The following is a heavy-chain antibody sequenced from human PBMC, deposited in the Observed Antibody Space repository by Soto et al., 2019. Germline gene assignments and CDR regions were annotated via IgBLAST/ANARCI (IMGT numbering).Heavy chain of an antibody. Sequence: QVQLQQWGAGLLKPSETLSLTCAVYGGSFSGYYWSWIRQPPGKGLEWIGEINHSGSTNYNPSLKSRVTISVDTSKNQFSLKLSSVTAADTAVYFCARGKFFLSYMDVWGKGTTVTVSS. CDR2: INHSGST. V-gene: IGHV4-34*01. J-gene: IGHJ6*03. CDR1: GGSFSGYY. CDR3: ARGKFFLSYMDV.